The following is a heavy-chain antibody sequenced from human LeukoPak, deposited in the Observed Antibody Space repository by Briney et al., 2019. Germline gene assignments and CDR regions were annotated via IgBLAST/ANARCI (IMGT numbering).Heavy chain of an antibody. CDR3: AKDIGGSGLYYYYYGMDV. CDR2: ISWNSGSI. J-gene: IGHJ6*02. V-gene: IGHV3-9*01. D-gene: IGHD6-19*01. CDR1: GFTFYDYA. Sequence: GGSLRLSCAASGFTFYDYAMHWVRQAPGKGLEWVSGISWNSGSIGYADSVKGRFTISRDNAKNSLYLQMNSLRAEDTALYYCAKDIGGSGLYYYYYGMDVWGQGTLVTVSS.